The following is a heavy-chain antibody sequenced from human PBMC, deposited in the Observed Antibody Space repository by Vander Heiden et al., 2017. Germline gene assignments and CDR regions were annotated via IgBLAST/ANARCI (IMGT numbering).Heavy chain of an antibody. CDR2: ISYDGSNK. D-gene: IGHD3-3*01. CDR3: AKDLRSNGYYYYGMDV. V-gene: IGHV3-30*18. J-gene: IGHJ6*02. CDR1: GFTFTRYR. Sequence: QVQLVESGGGVVQPGRSLRLSCAAPGFTFTRYRMHWVRQAPGKGLEWVAVISYDGSNKYYADSAKGRFTISRDNSKNTLYLQMNSLRAEDTAVYYCAKDLRSNGYYYYGMDVWGQGTTVTVSS.